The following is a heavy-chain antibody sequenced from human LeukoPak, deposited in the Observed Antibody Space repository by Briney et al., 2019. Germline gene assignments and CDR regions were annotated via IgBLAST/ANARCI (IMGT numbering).Heavy chain of an antibody. CDR2: ITGSGGNT. Sequence: GASLRLSCAASGFTFSNYAMSWVRQAPGKGLDWVSAITGSGGNTYYADSVKGRFTISRDNSKNTLYLQMNSLRAEDTAAYYCAKYLWSYGMDVWGQGTTVTVSS. J-gene: IGHJ6*02. CDR3: AKYLWSYGMDV. CDR1: GFTFSNYA. D-gene: IGHD2-8*02. V-gene: IGHV3-23*01.